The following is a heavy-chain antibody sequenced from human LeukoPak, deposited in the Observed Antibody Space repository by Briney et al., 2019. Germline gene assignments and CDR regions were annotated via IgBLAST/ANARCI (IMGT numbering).Heavy chain of an antibody. J-gene: IGHJ3*02. Sequence: ASVKVSCKASGGTFSSYAISWVRQAPGQGLEWMGGIIPIFGTANYAQKFQGRVTITADESTSTAYMELSSLRSEDTAVYYCAREFGQPNDAFDIWGQGTMVTVSS. V-gene: IGHV1-69*13. CDR2: IIPIFGTA. CDR3: AREFGQPNDAFDI. D-gene: IGHD3-10*01. CDR1: GGTFSSYA.